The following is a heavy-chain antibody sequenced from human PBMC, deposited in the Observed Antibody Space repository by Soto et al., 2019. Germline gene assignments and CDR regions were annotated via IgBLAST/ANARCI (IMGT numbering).Heavy chain of an antibody. CDR2: INPNSGGT. CDR3: ARVDTAMVLVYGMDV. D-gene: IGHD5-18*01. J-gene: IGHJ6*02. CDR1: GYTFTGYY. V-gene: IGHV1-2*04. Sequence: ASVKVSCKASGYTFTGYYMHWVRQAPGQGLEWMGWINPNSGGTNYAQMFRGWVTMTRDTSISTAYMELSRLRSDDTAVYYCARVDTAMVLVYGMDVWGQGTTVTVSS.